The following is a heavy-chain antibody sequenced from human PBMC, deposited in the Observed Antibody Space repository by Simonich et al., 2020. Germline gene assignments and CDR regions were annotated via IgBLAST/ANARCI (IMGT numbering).Heavy chain of an antibody. Sequence: EVQLVESGGGLVQPGGSLRLSCAASGFTFSSYEMNWVRQAPGKGLEWVSYISSSGSTIYYADSVKGRFIISRENAQNSLYLQMNSLRAEDTAVYYCARDFRLQLVEIGTYYYYGMDVWGQGTTVTVSS. D-gene: IGHD6-6*01. CDR1: GFTFSSYE. CDR3: ARDFRLQLVEIGTYYYYGMDV. J-gene: IGHJ6*02. V-gene: IGHV3-48*03. CDR2: ISSSGSTI.